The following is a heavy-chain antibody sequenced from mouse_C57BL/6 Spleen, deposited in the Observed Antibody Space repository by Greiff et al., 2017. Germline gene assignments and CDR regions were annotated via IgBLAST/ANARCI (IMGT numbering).Heavy chain of an antibody. CDR1: GYAFSSYW. Sequence: QVHVKQSGAELVKPGASVKISCKASGYAFSSYWMNWVKQRPGKGLEWIGQIYPGDGDTNYNGKFKGKATLTADKSSSTAYMQLSSLTSEDSAVYFCARSGITTVVATPMDYWGQGTSVTVSS. J-gene: IGHJ4*01. CDR3: ARSGITTVVATPMDY. CDR2: IYPGDGDT. V-gene: IGHV1-80*01. D-gene: IGHD1-1*01.